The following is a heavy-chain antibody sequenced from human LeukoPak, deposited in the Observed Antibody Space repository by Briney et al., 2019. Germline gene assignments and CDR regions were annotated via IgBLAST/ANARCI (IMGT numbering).Heavy chain of an antibody. D-gene: IGHD4-23*01. CDR1: GDSISNGDYY. Sequence: SETLSLTCTVSGDSISNGDYYWSWIRQPPGKGLEWIGYIYYTGSTNYNPSLKSRVTISVDTSKNQFSLKLSSVTAADTAVYYCARNSGDYWGQGTLVTVSS. V-gene: IGHV4-61*08. CDR3: ARNSGDY. J-gene: IGHJ4*02. CDR2: IYYTGST.